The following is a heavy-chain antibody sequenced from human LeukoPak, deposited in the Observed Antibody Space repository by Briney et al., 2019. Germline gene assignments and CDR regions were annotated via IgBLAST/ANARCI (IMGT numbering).Heavy chain of an antibody. Sequence: PSETLSLTCAVSGGSISSNYCFWDWIRQPPGKGLEWIGSVYYSGNTYYNPSPKSRVTISVDTSKNQFSLKLTSLTAADTAVYYCARRRKAGWYFDLWGRGTLVTVSS. CDR1: GGSISSNYCF. V-gene: IGHV4-39*01. CDR3: ARRRKAGWYFDL. CDR2: VYYSGNT. J-gene: IGHJ2*01.